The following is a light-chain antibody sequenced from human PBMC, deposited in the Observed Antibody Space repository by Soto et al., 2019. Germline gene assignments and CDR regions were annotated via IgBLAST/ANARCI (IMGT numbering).Light chain of an antibody. CDR2: GAS. CDR3: QQYNNWLMLS. Sequence: EIVLTQSPAILSVSPGERATLSCRASQSVSSNLAWYQQKPGQTPRLLIYGASTRATGIPARFSGSGSGTEFTLTISSLQSEDFAIYYCQQYNNWLMLSFGGATKVDIK. V-gene: IGKV3-15*01. CDR1: QSVSSN. J-gene: IGKJ4*01.